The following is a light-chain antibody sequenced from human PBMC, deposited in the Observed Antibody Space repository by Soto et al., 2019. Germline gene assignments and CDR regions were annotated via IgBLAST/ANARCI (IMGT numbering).Light chain of an antibody. CDR1: QGIGST. Sequence: IVLTQSPAALSVSPGERVTLSCRASQGIGSTLAWYQQKPGQAPRLLIYDVSNRATGIPARFSGSGSGTDFTLTISSLQAEDAAVYSCQQYFRTPITFGGGTKVDIK. CDR3: QQYFRTPIT. CDR2: DVS. J-gene: IGKJ4*01. V-gene: IGKV3D-15*01.